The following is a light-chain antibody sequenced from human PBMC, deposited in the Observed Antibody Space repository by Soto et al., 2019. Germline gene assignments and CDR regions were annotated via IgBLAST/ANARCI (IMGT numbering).Light chain of an antibody. CDR1: QAIRND. CDR3: LQDYNYPYT. J-gene: IGKJ2*01. Sequence: AIQMTQSPSSLSASVGDRVTITCRASQAIRNDLGWYQQKPGKAPKLVIYGAFRLQSGVPSRFSGSGSGTDFTLTISSRQPEDFATYYCLQDYNYPYTFGQGTKV. CDR2: GAF. V-gene: IGKV1-6*01.